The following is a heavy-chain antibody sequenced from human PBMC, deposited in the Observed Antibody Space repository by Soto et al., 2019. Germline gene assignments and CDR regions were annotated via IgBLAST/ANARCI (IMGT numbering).Heavy chain of an antibody. CDR1: GFTFSSYGMTFSSYA. CDR3: AKLLDTAMTFDY. D-gene: IGHD5-18*01. Sequence: GGSLRLSCAASGFTFSSYGMTFSSYAMSWVREAPGKGLEWVSTISGSGGSTYYADSVKGRFTISRDNSKNTLYLQMNSLRAEDTAVYYCAKLLDTAMTFDYWGQGTLVTVSS. CDR2: ISGSGGST. J-gene: IGHJ4*02. V-gene: IGHV3-23*01.